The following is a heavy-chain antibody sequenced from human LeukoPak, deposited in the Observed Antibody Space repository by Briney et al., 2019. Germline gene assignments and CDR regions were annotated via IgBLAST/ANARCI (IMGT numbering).Heavy chain of an antibody. Sequence: PSETLSLTCTVSGGSISSSSYYWGWTRQPPGKGLEWIGSIYYSGSTYYNPSLKSRVTISVDTSKNQFSLKLSSVTAADTAVYYCARATYSSGFDYWGQGTLVTVSS. CDR2: IYYSGST. V-gene: IGHV4-39*07. J-gene: IGHJ4*02. D-gene: IGHD6-19*01. CDR1: GGSISSSSYY. CDR3: ARATYSSGFDY.